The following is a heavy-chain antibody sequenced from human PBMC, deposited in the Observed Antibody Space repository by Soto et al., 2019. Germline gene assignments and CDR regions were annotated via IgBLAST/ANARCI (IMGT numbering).Heavy chain of an antibody. V-gene: IGHV2-5*02. Sequence: QITLEVSGPTLVKPTQTLTLTCSCSGCSLTASGVAVGWIRQPPGQALVWLALIYGDDDRRYRSSLKNRLTTTRDIPKNQVVLPMSDMDPVDKATYYCAHSVAGAGEIDYFDSWGQGTLVTVSS. J-gene: IGHJ4*02. D-gene: IGHD3-10*01. CDR2: IYGDDDR. CDR1: GCSLTASGVA. CDR3: AHSVAGAGEIDYFDS.